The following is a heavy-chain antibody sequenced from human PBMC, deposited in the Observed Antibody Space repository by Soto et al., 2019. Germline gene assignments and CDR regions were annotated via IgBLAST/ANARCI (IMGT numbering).Heavy chain of an antibody. V-gene: IGHV3-74*01. J-gene: IGHJ4*02. Sequence: XXSLRLSCSASGFTFSSHWMHWVRQAPGKGLVWVSRVNSDESSRNYVDSVKGRFTISRDNARNTLYLQMKRLRAEDAAVYYCVRGRTSGYFDYWGQGILVTVSS. CDR3: VRGRTSGYFDY. CDR2: VNSDESSR. D-gene: IGHD3-22*01. CDR1: GFTFSSHW.